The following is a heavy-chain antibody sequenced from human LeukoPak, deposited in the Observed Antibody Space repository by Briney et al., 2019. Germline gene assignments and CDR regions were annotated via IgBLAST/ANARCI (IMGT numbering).Heavy chain of an antibody. CDR2: INPNSGGT. J-gene: IGHJ1*01. CDR3: ARDRVECGGSCYQEYFQH. D-gene: IGHD2-15*01. Sequence: ASVKVSCKASGYTFTGYYMHWVRRAPGQGLEWMGWINPNSGGTNYAQKFQGRVTMTRDTSISTAYMELSRLRSDDTAVYYCARDRVECGGSCYQEYFQHSGQGTLVTVSS. V-gene: IGHV1-2*02. CDR1: GYTFTGYY.